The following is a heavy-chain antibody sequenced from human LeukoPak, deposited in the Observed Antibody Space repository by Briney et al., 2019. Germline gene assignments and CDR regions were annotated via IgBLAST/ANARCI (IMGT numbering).Heavy chain of an antibody. CDR3: AREGTMLVRGVSYFDY. CDR1: GFTVSSYG. V-gene: IGHV3-33*01. J-gene: IGHJ4*02. CDR2: IWYDGSNK. D-gene: IGHD3-10*01. Sequence: GGSLRLSCAASGFTVSSYGMHWVRQAPGKGLEWVAVIWYDGSNKYYADSVKGRFTISRDNSKNTLYLQMNSLRAEDTAVYYCAREGTMLVRGVSYFDYWGQGTLVTVSS.